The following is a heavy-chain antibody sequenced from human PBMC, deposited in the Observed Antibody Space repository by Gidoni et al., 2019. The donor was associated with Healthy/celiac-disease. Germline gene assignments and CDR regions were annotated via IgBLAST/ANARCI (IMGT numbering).Heavy chain of an antibody. CDR1: GGSISSSSYY. CDR2: IYYSGST. V-gene: IGHV4-39*01. D-gene: IGHD2-8*01. CDR3: ARPIGYCTNGVCYRGWYFDL. Sequence: QLQLQESGPGLVKPSETLSLTCTVSGGSISSSSYYWGWIRQPPGKGLEWIGSIYYSGSTYYNPSLKSRVTISVDTSKNQFSLKLSSVTAADTAVYYCARPIGYCTNGVCYRGWYFDLWGRGTLVTVSS. J-gene: IGHJ2*01.